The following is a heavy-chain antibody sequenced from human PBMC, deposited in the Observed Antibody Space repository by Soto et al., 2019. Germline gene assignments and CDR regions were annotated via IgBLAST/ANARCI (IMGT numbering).Heavy chain of an antibody. Sequence: VKGRFTISIDNAKNSLYLRMNSLRPEDTAVYYCARYWGQGTLVTVSS. CDR3: ARY. J-gene: IGHJ4*02. V-gene: IGHV3-48*01.